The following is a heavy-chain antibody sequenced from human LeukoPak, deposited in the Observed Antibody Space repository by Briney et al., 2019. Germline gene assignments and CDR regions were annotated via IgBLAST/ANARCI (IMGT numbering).Heavy chain of an antibody. J-gene: IGHJ5*02. V-gene: IGHV3-23*01. CDR1: GFTFSSYA. CDR2: ISGSGGST. CDR3: AKDPTYSWYDHNWFDP. D-gene: IGHD6-13*01. Sequence: PGGSLRLSCAASGFTFSSYAMSWVRQAPGKGLEWVSAISGSGGSTYYADSVKGRFTISRDNSKNTLYLQMNSLRAEDTAVYYCAKDPTYSWYDHNWFDPWGQGTLVTVSS.